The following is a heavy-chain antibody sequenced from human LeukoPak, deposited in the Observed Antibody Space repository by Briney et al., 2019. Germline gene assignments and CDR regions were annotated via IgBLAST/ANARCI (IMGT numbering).Heavy chain of an antibody. D-gene: IGHD3-10*01. J-gene: IGHJ3*02. V-gene: IGHV3-11*04. CDR2: ITDNGGNS. Sequence: NPGGSLRLSCAASGLNFRDYYMGWIRQAPGKGLEWISYITDNGGNSFYADSVKGRFTISRDNAKNSLYLQMNSLRAEDTAVYYCARALWFGELGAFDIWGQGTMVTVSS. CDR1: GLNFRDYY. CDR3: ARALWFGELGAFDI.